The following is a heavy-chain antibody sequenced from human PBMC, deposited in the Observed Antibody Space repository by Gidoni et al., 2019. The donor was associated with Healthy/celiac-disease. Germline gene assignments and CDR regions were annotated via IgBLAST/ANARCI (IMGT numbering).Heavy chain of an antibody. V-gene: IGHV1-69*04. CDR2: IIPILGIA. CDR3: ARATPQAFDI. Sequence: QVQLVQSGAEVKKPGSSVKVSCKASGGTFSNYAISWVRQAPGQGLEWMGRIIPILGIANYAQKFQGRVTITADKSTSTAYMELSSLRSEDSAVYYCARATPQAFDIWGQGTMVTVSS. CDR1: GGTFSNYA. J-gene: IGHJ3*02.